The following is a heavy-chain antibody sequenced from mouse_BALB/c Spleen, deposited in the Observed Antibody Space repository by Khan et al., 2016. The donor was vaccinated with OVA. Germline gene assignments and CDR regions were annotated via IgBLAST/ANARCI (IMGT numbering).Heavy chain of an antibody. CDR2: MNTYTGEP. Sequence: QIQLVQSGPELKKPGETVKISCKAFGYTFKDYVMNWVKQSPGEGLKWMGWMNTYTGEPTYADDFEGRFAFSLDTSANTAYLQICSLKDEDTATYVCVRFHGVYWGQGTALTVSS. V-gene: IGHV9-3-1*01. CDR3: VRFHGVY. J-gene: IGHJ2*01. CDR1: GYTFKDYV.